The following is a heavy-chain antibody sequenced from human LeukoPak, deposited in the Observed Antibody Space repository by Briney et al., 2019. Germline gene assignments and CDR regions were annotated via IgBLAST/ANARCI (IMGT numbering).Heavy chain of an antibody. V-gene: IGHV3-74*01. Sequence: PGGSLRLSCAASGFTFTNYWMHWVRRAPGKGLVWVSRVNSDGSSTTYADSVKGRFTISRDNAKNTLYLQMNSLRAEDTAVYYCARISASWGQGTLVTVSS. J-gene: IGHJ5*02. CDR2: VNSDGSST. D-gene: IGHD2-15*01. CDR1: GFTFTNYW. CDR3: ARISAS.